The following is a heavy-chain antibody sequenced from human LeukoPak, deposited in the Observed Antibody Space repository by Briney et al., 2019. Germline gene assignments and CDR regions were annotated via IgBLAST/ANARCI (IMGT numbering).Heavy chain of an antibody. J-gene: IGHJ4*02. V-gene: IGHV3-30*04. CDR1: GFTFSSYV. D-gene: IGHD5-18*01. Sequence: GGSLRLSCAASGFTFSSYVMHWVRQAPGKGLEWVAIISYDGSNEYYADSVKGRFTISRDNAKSSLYLQMNSLRAEDTAVYYCTRDAGTRLKYSFGYGDYWGQGALVTVSS. CDR3: TRDAGTRLKYSFGYGDY. CDR2: ISYDGSNE.